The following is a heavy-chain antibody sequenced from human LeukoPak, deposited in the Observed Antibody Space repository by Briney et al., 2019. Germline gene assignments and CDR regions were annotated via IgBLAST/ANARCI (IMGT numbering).Heavy chain of an antibody. V-gene: IGHV3-30*02. CDR2: IRYDGSNK. J-gene: IGHJ4*02. D-gene: IGHD3-22*01. CDR3: AKARSGYDYQVEY. CDR1: GFTFSSYG. Sequence: PGGSLRLSCAASGFTFSSYGMHWVRQAPGKGLEWVAFIRYDGSNKYYADSVKGRFTISRDNSKNTLYLEMNNLRAEDTAVYYCAKARSGYDYQVEYWGQGTLVTVSS.